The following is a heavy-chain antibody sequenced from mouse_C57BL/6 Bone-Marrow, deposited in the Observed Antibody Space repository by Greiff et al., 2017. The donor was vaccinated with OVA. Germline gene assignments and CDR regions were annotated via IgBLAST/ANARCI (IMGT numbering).Heavy chain of an antibody. D-gene: IGHD2-4*01. CDR2: INPGSGGT. Sequence: QVQLKESGAELVRPGTSVKVSCKASGYAFTNYLIEWVKQRPGQGLEWIGVINPGSGGTNYNEKFKGKATLTADKSSSTAYMQLSSLTSEDSAVYFCARTGDYYDYDGSWFAYWGQGTLVTVSA. CDR1: GYAFTNYL. CDR3: ARTGDYYDYDGSWFAY. J-gene: IGHJ3*01. V-gene: IGHV1-54*01.